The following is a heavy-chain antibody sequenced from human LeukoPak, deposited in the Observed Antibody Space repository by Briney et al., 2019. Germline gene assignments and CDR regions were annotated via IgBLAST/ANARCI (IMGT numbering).Heavy chain of an antibody. V-gene: IGHV3-21*01. CDR1: GFTFSSYS. D-gene: IGHD5-24*01. Sequence: KAGGSLRLSCAASGFTFSSYSMNWVRQAPGKGLEWVSSISSGSSYIYYADSVKGRFTISRDNAKNPLYLQMNSLRAEDTAVYYCARDGEMATIMSPAPRSPFDYWGQGTLVTVSS. CDR3: ARDGEMATIMSPAPRSPFDY. J-gene: IGHJ4*02. CDR2: ISSGSSYI.